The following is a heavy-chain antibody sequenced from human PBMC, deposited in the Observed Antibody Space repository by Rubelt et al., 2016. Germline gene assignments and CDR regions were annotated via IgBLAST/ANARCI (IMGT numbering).Heavy chain of an antibody. V-gene: IGHV3-23*01. Sequence: EVQLLESGGGLVQPGGSLRLSCAASGFAFRNYAMSWVRQAPGKGLEWVSSICSSGGSTYYADSVKGRFTISRDNSQNTQYLQMNSQRAEDTAVYYCAKEQKWEQPNYFDYWGRGTLVTVSS. CDR2: ICSSGGST. CDR3: AKEQKWEQPNYFDY. D-gene: IGHD1-26*01. CDR1: GFAFRNYA. J-gene: IGHJ4*02.